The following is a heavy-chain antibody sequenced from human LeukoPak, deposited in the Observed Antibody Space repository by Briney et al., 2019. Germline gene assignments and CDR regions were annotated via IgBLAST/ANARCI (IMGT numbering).Heavy chain of an antibody. J-gene: IGHJ5*02. Sequence: PGGSLRLSCAASGFIFTNYAMSWVRQAPGKGLEWVSSISGTGGTTLYADSVKGRFTISRDNSKSTLYLQMTNLRAEDTAVYYCAQWTDYRGGWFDPWGQGTLVTVSS. CDR2: ISGTGGTT. V-gene: IGHV3-23*01. CDR3: AQWTDYRGGWFDP. D-gene: IGHD4-11*01. CDR1: GFIFTNYA.